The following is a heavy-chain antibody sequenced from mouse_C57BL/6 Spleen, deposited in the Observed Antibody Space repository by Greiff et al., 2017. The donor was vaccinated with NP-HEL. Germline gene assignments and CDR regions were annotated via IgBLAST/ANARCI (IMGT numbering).Heavy chain of an antibody. CDR1: GFNIKDDY. CDR2: IDPENGDT. J-gene: IGHJ4*01. CDR3: TTLDSSMDY. V-gene: IGHV14-4*01. D-gene: IGHD3-2*01. Sequence: VQLQQSGAELVRPGASVKLSCTASGFNIKDDYMHWVKQRPEQGLEWIGWIDPENGDTEYASKFQGKAPITADTSSNTAYLQLSSLTSEDTADYYCTTLDSSMDYWGQGTSVTVSS.